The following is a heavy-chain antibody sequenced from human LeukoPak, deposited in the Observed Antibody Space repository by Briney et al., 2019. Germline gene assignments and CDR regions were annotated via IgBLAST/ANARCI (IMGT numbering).Heavy chain of an antibody. Sequence: HPGGSLRLSHAASGFTFSRFWMTRFRQDPAKGLEWVANIKPDGRETYYLDSVKGRFTISIDNAKNSLYLQMNSLRAEDTAVYYCARVPSGISPDDDWGQGTLVTVSS. CDR2: IKPDGRET. V-gene: IGHV3-7*01. CDR1: GFTFSRFW. J-gene: IGHJ4*02. CDR3: ARVPSGISPDDD. D-gene: IGHD1-14*01.